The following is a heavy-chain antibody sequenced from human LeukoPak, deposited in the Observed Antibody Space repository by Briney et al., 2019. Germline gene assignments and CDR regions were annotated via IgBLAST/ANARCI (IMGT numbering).Heavy chain of an antibody. V-gene: IGHV3-74*01. CDR2: INSDGSST. Sequence: GGSLRLSCAASGFTFSTYCMHWVRQAPGKGPVWVSRINSDGSSTTYADSVKGRFTISRDNAKSTLYLQMNSLRAEDTAVYYCARSYGMDVRGRGTTVTVSS. J-gene: IGHJ6*02. CDR3: ARSYGMDV. CDR1: GFTFSTYC.